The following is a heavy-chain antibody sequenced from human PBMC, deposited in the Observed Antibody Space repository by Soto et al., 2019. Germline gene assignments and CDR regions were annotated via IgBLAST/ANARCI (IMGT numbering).Heavy chain of an antibody. Sequence: GGSLRLSCAASGFTFSSYSMNWVRQAPGKGLEWVSSISSSSSYIYYADSVKGRFTISRDNAKNSLYLQMNSLRAEDTAVYYCARDLRKGNDFWSGYYGGYYMDVWGKGTTVTVSS. CDR1: GFTFSSYS. D-gene: IGHD3-3*01. J-gene: IGHJ6*03. V-gene: IGHV3-21*01. CDR3: ARDLRKGNDFWSGYYGGYYMDV. CDR2: ISSSSSYI.